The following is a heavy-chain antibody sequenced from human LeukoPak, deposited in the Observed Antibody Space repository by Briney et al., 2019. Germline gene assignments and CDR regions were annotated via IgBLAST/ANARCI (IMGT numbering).Heavy chain of an antibody. J-gene: IGHJ6*04. Sequence: PGGSLRLSCAASGFTFSSYAMHWVRQAPGKGLEWVAVISYDGSNKYYADSVKGRFTISRDNSKNTLYLQMSSLRAEDTAVYYCARDLILHPTYYYYGMDVWGKGTTVTVSS. CDR3: ARDLILHPTYYYYGMDV. CDR1: GFTFSSYA. V-gene: IGHV3-30*04. D-gene: IGHD2-15*01. CDR2: ISYDGSNK.